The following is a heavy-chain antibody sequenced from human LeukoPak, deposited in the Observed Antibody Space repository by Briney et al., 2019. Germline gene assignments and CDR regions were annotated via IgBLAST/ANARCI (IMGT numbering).Heavy chain of an antibody. D-gene: IGHD2-2*01. CDR1: GGSISSYY. J-gene: IGHJ6*03. Sequence: SETLSLTCTVSGGSISSYYWSWIRQPPGKGLEWIGYIYYSGSTNYNPSLKSRVTISVDTSKNQFSLKLSSVTAADTAVYYCARCRASRGYYYYYMDVWGKGTTVTISS. CDR2: IYYSGST. CDR3: ARCRASRGYYYYYMDV. V-gene: IGHV4-59*01.